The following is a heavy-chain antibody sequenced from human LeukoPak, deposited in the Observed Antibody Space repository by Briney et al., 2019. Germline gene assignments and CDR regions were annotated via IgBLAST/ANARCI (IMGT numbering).Heavy chain of an antibody. CDR1: GFTFSNYA. J-gene: IGHJ5*02. D-gene: IGHD3-16*02. CDR3: AKDLKLYSKSYRNWFDT. V-gene: IGHV3-23*01. CDR2: ISYTGDRT. Sequence: GGSLRLSCAASGFTFSNYAMSWVRQAPGKGLECVSVISYTGDRTYYANCVQGRFTISRDNAKNTLYLQMNSLGAEDTAVYYCAKDLKLYSKSYRNWFDTWGQGTLVTVSS.